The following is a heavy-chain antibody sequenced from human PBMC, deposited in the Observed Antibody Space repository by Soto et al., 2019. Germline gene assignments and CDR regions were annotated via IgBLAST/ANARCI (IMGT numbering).Heavy chain of an antibody. V-gene: IGHV3-23*01. D-gene: IGHD1-1*01. Sequence: GGSLRLSCAASGFTFSSYAMSWVRQAPGKGLEWVSAISGSGGSTYYADSVKGRFTISRDNSKNTLYLQMNSLRAEDTAVYYCAKNLRVTTVVGGFDYWGQGTLVTVSS. CDR3: AKNLRVTTVVGGFDY. J-gene: IGHJ4*02. CDR2: ISGSGGST. CDR1: GFTFSSYA.